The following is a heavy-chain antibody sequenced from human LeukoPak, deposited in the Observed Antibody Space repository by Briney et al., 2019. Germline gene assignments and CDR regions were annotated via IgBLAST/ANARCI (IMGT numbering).Heavy chain of an antibody. J-gene: IGHJ4*02. Sequence: ASVKVSCKASGYTFTSYGISWVRQAPGQGLEWMGWISAYNGNTNYAQKLQGRVTMTTDTSTSTAYMELRSLRSDDTAVYYCARSGVGYFYDNTGYYPLDYWGQGTLVTVSS. CDR3: ARSGVGYFYDNTGYYPLDY. D-gene: IGHD3-22*01. CDR1: GYTFTSYG. CDR2: ISAYNGNT. V-gene: IGHV1-18*01.